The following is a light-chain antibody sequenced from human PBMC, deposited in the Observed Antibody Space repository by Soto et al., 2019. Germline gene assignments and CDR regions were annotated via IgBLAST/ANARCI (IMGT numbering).Light chain of an antibody. CDR3: QVWDDDSDHRV. CDR1: NLGSKS. J-gene: IGLJ1*01. Sequence: SYELTQPPSVSVAPGQTARITCGGDNLGSKSVHWYQQKPGQAPVLVVYDDSDRPSGIPERFSGSNSGNTATLTISRVGAGDEADYYCQVWDDDSDHRVFGTGTKVTV. CDR2: DDS. V-gene: IGLV3-21*02.